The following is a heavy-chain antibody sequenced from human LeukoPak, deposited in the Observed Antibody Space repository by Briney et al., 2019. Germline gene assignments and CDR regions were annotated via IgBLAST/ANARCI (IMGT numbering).Heavy chain of an antibody. V-gene: IGHV1-69*13. CDR1: GGTFSTYA. J-gene: IGHJ3*02. D-gene: IGHD3-10*01. Sequence: ASVTVSCKSSGGTFSTYAISWLRQAPGQGPEGMGGIIPIFGTANYAQKFQGRVTITADESTSTAYMELSSLRSEDTAVYYCARVGELFYDAFDIWGQGTMVTVSS. CDR2: IIPIFGTA. CDR3: ARVGELFYDAFDI.